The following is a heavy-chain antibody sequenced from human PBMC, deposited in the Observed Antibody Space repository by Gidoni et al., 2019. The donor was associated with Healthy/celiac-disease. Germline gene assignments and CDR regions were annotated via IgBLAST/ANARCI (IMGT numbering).Heavy chain of an antibody. D-gene: IGHD6-13*01. J-gene: IGHJ5*02. CDR3: ASSTSDIAAAGTDWFDP. CDR1: GGSISSSSYY. V-gene: IGHV4-39*01. Sequence: QLQLQESGPGLVKPSETLSLTCTVSGGSISSSSYYWGWIRQPPGKGLEWIGSIYYSGSTYYNPSLKSRVTISVDTSKNQFSLKLSSVTAADTAVYYCASSTSDIAAAGTDWFDPWGQGTLVTVSS. CDR2: IYYSGST.